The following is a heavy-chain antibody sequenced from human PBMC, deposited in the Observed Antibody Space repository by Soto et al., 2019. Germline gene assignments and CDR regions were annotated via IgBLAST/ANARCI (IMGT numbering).Heavy chain of an antibody. CDR2: IYYSGST. CDR1: GGSISSYY. J-gene: IGHJ6*02. D-gene: IGHD3-10*01. Sequence: QVQLQESGPGLVKPSETLSLTCTVSGGSISSYYWSWIRQPPGKGLEWIGYIYYSGSTNYNPSLKSRVTISVDTSKNQFSLKLSSVTAADTAVYYCARHPWSFHYYYYGMDVWGQGTTVTVSS. V-gene: IGHV4-59*01. CDR3: ARHPWSFHYYYYGMDV.